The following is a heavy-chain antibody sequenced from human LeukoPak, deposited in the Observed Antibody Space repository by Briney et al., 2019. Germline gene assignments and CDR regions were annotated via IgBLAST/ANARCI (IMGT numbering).Heavy chain of an antibody. D-gene: IGHD3-10*01. CDR3: ARGRGAYGSGSYSMGY. CDR1: GGTFSSYA. J-gene: IGHJ4*02. Sequence: ASVKVSCKASGGTFSSYAISWVRQAPGQGLEWMGRIIPILGIANYAQKFQGRVTITADKSTSTAYMELSSLRSEDTAVYYCARGRGAYGSGSYSMGYWGQGTLVTVSS. CDR2: IIPILGIA. V-gene: IGHV1-69*04.